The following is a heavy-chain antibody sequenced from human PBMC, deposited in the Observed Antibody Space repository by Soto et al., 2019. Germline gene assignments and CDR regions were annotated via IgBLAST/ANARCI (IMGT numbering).Heavy chain of an antibody. J-gene: IGHJ6*02. CDR2: ISGYNGQT. Sequence: QGQLVQSAPEVRKPAASVKVSCKASGYPFSTYGISWVRQAPGQGLEWMGWISGYNGQTNYAQKFRGRVTFTTDTSATTADMELRSLRSDDTATYFCARDGRKELWVEGLNAMDVWGQGTTVTVSS. CDR1: GYPFSTYG. V-gene: IGHV1-18*01. CDR3: ARDGRKELWVEGLNAMDV. D-gene: IGHD1-1*01.